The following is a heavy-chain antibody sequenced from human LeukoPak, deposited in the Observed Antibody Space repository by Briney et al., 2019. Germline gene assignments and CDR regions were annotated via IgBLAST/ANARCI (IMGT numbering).Heavy chain of an antibody. CDR3: ARSCRYYDFWSGYSDAFDI. Sequence: GGSLRLSCAASGFTFSSCDMHWVRQATGKGLEWVSAIGTAGDTYYPGSVKGRFTISRENAKNSLYLQMNSLRAGDTAVYYCARSCRYYDFWSGYSDAFDIWGQGTMVTVSS. CDR2: IGTAGDT. CDR1: GFTFSSCD. V-gene: IGHV3-13*01. J-gene: IGHJ3*02. D-gene: IGHD3-3*01.